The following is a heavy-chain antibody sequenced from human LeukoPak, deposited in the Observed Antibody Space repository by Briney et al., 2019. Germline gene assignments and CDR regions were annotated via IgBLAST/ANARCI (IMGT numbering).Heavy chain of an antibody. CDR1: GFTFSSYA. CDR3: ARTYCGGDCYSLYYYYGMDV. V-gene: IGHV3-30-3*01. Sequence: VGSLRLSCAASGFTFSSYAMHWVRQAPGKGLEWVAVISYDGSNKYYADSVKGRFTISRDNSKNTLYLQMNSLRAEDTAVYYCARTYCGGDCYSLYYYYGMDVWGQGTTVTVSS. D-gene: IGHD2-21*02. CDR2: ISYDGSNK. J-gene: IGHJ6*02.